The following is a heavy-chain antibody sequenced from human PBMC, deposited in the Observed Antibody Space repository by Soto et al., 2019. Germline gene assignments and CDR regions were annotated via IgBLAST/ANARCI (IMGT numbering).Heavy chain of an antibody. V-gene: IGHV4-34*01. Sequence: SETLSLTCAVYGGSFSGYYWSWIRQPPGKGLEWIGEINHSGSTNYNPSLKSRFTISVDTSKTQFSLKLSFVPAADTFFFYCAREDFGYSGYDFYAFDIWGQGKMVTVSS. CDR1: GGSFSGYY. J-gene: IGHJ3*02. CDR2: INHSGST. CDR3: AREDFGYSGYDFYAFDI. D-gene: IGHD5-12*01.